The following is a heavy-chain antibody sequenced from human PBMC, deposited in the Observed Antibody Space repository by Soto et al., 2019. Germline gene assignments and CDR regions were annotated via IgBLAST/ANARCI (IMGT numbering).Heavy chain of an antibody. Sequence: PSEILSLTCAVSGGSISSGGYSWSWIRQPPGKGLEWIGYIYHSGSTYYNPSLKSRVTISVDRSKNQFSLKVSSVTAADTAVYYCARVPDRWGQGTLVTVSS. CDR1: GGSISSGGYS. CDR3: ARVPDR. J-gene: IGHJ5*02. CDR2: IYHSGST. D-gene: IGHD2-2*01. V-gene: IGHV4-30-2*01.